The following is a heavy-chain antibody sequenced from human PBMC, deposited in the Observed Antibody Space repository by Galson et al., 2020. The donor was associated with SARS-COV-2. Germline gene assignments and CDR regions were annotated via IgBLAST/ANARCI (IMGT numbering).Heavy chain of an antibody. V-gene: IGHV1-18*01. J-gene: IGHJ6*02. CDR2: ISAYNGNT. Sequence: ASVKVSCKASGYTFTSYGISWVRQAPGQGLEWMGWISAYNGNTNYAQKLQGRVTMTTDTSTSTAYMELRSLRSDDTAVYYCARVLSRCSSTSCYSGYYYGMDVWGQGTTVTVSS. CDR1: GYTFTSYG. D-gene: IGHD2-2*01. CDR3: ARVLSRCSSTSCYSGYYYGMDV.